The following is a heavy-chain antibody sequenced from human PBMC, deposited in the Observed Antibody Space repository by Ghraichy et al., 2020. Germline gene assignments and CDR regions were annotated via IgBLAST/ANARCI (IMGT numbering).Heavy chain of an antibody. CDR2: IYHSGST. V-gene: IGHV4-38-2*01. D-gene: IGHD2-2*01. Sequence: SETLSLTCAVSGYSISSGYYWGWIRQPPGKGLEWIGSIYHSGSTYYNPSLKSRVTISVDTSKNQFSLKLNSVTAADTAVYYCARALSVCSSTSCSNTWFDPWGQGTLVTVSS. CDR3: ARALSVCSSTSCSNTWFDP. J-gene: IGHJ5*02. CDR1: GYSISSGYY.